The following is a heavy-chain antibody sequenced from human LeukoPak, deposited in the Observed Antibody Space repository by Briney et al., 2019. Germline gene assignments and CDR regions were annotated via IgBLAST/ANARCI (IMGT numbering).Heavy chain of an antibody. CDR1: GYSFTSYW. D-gene: IGHD6-6*01. V-gene: IGHV5-51*01. Sequence: GESLKISCKGSGYSFTSYWIGWVRQMPGKGLEWMGIIYPGDSDTRHSPSFQGQVTISADKSISTAYLQWSSLKASDTAMYYCARRRSQYSTLLDAFDIWGQGTMVTVSS. CDR3: ARRRSQYSTLLDAFDI. J-gene: IGHJ3*02. CDR2: IYPGDSDT.